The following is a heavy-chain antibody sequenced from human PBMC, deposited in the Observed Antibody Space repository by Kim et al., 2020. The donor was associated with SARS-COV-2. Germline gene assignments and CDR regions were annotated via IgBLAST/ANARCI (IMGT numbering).Heavy chain of an antibody. D-gene: IGHD2-2*03. CDR2: IDGSDGTT. J-gene: IGHJ4*02. CDR1: GFTFTGYA. V-gene: IGHV3-23*01. CDR3: MKGGWGWIWDH. Sequence: GGSLRLSCTTSGFTFTGYAMSWVLQAPGKGLEWVSSIDGSDGTTYYVDSVKGRFTISRDNSKNTLYLQMSNLRADDTAVYYCMKGGWGWIWDHWGQGTLV.